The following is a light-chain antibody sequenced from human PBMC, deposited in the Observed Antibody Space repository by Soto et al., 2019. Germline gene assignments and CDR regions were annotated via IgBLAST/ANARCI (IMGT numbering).Light chain of an antibody. CDR3: LSFDSSLSVV. CDR2: GNT. CDR1: SSNIGAGYD. J-gene: IGLJ2*01. Sequence: QSVLTQPPSVSWAPGQTVTISCTGSSSNIGAGYDVHWYQQLPGSAPKLLIYGNTNRPSGVPDRFSGSKSGTSASLAITGLQAEEEADSYCLSFDSSLSVVFGGGTKLTV. V-gene: IGLV1-40*01.